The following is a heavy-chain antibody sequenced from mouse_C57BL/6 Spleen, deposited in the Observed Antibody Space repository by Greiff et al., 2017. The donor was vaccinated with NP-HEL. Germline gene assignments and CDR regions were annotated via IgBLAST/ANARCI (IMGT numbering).Heavy chain of an antibody. Sequence: QVQLKQSGAELVRPGASVKLSCKASGYTFTDYYINWVKQRPGQGLEWIARIYPGSGNTYYNEKFKGKATLTAEKSSSTAYMQLSSLTSEDSAVYFCARWDTTVVAHFDYWGQGTTLTVSS. D-gene: IGHD1-1*01. J-gene: IGHJ2*01. CDR2: IYPGSGNT. V-gene: IGHV1-76*01. CDR3: ARWDTTVVAHFDY. CDR1: GYTFTDYY.